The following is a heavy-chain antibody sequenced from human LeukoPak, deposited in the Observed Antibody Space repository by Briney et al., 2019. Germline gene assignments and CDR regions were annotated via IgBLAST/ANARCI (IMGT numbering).Heavy chain of an antibody. Sequence: PGGSLRLSCAASGFTFSSHWMHWVRQAPGKGLEWVGRIKSKIDGGTTDYAAPVKGRFSISRDDSKNKLYLQMNSLKIDDTAVYYCSTVGSTMISDAFDIWGQGTMVTVSS. D-gene: IGHD3-22*01. CDR1: GFTFSSHW. J-gene: IGHJ3*02. CDR3: STVGSTMISDAFDI. CDR2: IKSKIDGGTT. V-gene: IGHV3-15*01.